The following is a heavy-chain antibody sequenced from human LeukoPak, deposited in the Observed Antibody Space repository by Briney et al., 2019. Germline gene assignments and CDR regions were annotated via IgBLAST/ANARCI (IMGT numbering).Heavy chain of an antibody. Sequence: TGGSLRLSCAASGFTFSDYNMRWIRQAPGKGLEWVSSISRSGSTKYYADSVKGRFTISRDNAKNSLFLQMNSLRAEDTAVYYCARVLRYCSGGNCYSGGLGYMDVWGKGTTVTVSS. CDR1: GFTFSDYN. CDR3: ARVLRYCSGGNCYSGGLGYMDV. V-gene: IGHV3-11*01. D-gene: IGHD2-15*01. CDR2: ISRSGSTK. J-gene: IGHJ6*03.